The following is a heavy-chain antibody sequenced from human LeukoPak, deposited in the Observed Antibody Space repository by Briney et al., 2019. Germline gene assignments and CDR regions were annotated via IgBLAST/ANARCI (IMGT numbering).Heavy chain of an antibody. J-gene: IGHJ4*02. CDR2: ISYDGSDK. V-gene: IGHV3-30*03. CDR1: GFTFSSYG. CDR3: VRDSVSRYCDY. D-gene: IGHD2-2*01. Sequence: GGSLRLSCAASGFTFSSYGMHWVRQAPGKGLEWVAVISYDGSDKYYADSVKGRFTISRDNSKNTLYLQMNSLRAEDTAVYYCVRDSVSRYCDYWGQGIRVTVSS.